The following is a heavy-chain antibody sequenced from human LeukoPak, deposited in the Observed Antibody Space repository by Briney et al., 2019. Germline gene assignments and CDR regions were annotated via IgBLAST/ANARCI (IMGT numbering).Heavy chain of an antibody. J-gene: IGHJ4*02. V-gene: IGHV3-7*01. CDR1: GFSFSTYW. D-gene: IGHD6-19*01. CDR2: IKADGRET. CDR3: ARDKYDSGADGDFDH. Sequence: GGSLRLSCAASGFSFSTYWMTWVRQAPGKGLEWVANIKADGRETYYVDSVKGRFTISRDNAQNSLFLQMKSLRAEDTAIYYCARDKYDSGADGDFDHWGQGTVVTVSS.